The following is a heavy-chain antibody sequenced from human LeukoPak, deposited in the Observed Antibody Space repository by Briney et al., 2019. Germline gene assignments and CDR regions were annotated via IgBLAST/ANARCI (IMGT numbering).Heavy chain of an antibody. CDR3: ARILHNWFDP. Sequence: SETLSLTCTVSGGSISSSSYYWGWIRQPPGKGPEWIGSIYYSGTTYYNPSLKSRVTISVDTSKTQFSLKLSSVTAADTAMYYCARILHNWFDPWGQGTLVTVSS. CDR2: IYYSGTT. V-gene: IGHV4-39*01. D-gene: IGHD2-15*01. CDR1: GGSISSSSYY. J-gene: IGHJ5*02.